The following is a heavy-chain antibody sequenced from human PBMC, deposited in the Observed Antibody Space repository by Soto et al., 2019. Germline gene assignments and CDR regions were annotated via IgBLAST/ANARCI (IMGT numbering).Heavy chain of an antibody. CDR3: ARPLGYYYDSSGYYDAFDI. CDR1: GYSFTSYW. Sequence: PGESLQISCKGSGYSFTSYWISWVRQMPGKGLEWMGRIDPSDSYTNYSPSFQGHVTISADKSISTAYLQWSSLKASDTAMYYCARPLGYYYDSSGYYDAFDIWGQGTMVTVSS. D-gene: IGHD3-22*01. CDR2: IDPSDSYT. J-gene: IGHJ3*02. V-gene: IGHV5-10-1*01.